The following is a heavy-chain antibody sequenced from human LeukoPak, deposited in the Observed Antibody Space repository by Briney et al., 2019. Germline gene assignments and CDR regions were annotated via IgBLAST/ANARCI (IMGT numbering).Heavy chain of an antibody. CDR3: ARDVRTTGTTTTYYFDY. J-gene: IGHJ4*02. Sequence: PGGSLRLSCAPSRFTFSSYSMNWVRQAPGKGLEWVSSISSSSYISYADSVKGRFTISRDNAKNSLYLQMNSLRAEDTAVYYCARDVRTTGTTTTYYFDYWGQGTLVTVSS. CDR2: ISSSSYI. V-gene: IGHV3-21*01. D-gene: IGHD1-1*01. CDR1: RFTFSSYS.